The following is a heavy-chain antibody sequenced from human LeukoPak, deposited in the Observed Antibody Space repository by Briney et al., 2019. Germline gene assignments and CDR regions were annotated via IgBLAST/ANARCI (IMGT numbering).Heavy chain of an antibody. CDR2: IYYSGST. V-gene: IGHV4-39*07. D-gene: IGHD3-10*01. CDR3: ARAIYGEFAWDYYMDV. CDR1: GGSISSSTNY. Sequence: SETLSLTCTVSGGSISSSTNYWGWIRQPPGKGLEWIGSIYYSGSTYYNPSLKSRVTVSVDKSKNQFSLKLSSVTAADTAVYYCARAIYGEFAWDYYMDVWGKGTTVTVSS. J-gene: IGHJ6*03.